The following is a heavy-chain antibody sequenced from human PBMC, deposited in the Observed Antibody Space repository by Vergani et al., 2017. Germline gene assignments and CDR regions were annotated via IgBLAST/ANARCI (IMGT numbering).Heavy chain of an antibody. CDR1: GGSLSGYF. J-gene: IGHJ5*02. D-gene: IGHD3-3*01. CDR3: ASRRPRLNLRSNSNAGTFDA. CDR2: ITAIGSA. Sequence: QVHLQQRGAGVLKPSETLSLTCGVIGGSLSGYFWSWIRQSPGRGLEWIGEITAIGSAKYSPSATSRVTMSVDTSRGDFTLTVNSVTAADTGLYFCASRRPRLNLRSNSNAGTFDAWGQGTLVTVSS. V-gene: IGHV4-34*02.